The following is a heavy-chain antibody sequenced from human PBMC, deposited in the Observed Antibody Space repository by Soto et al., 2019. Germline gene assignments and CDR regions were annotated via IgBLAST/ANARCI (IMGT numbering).Heavy chain of an antibody. V-gene: IGHV1-69*02. CDR1: GGTFSSYT. D-gene: IGHD1-1*01. Sequence: QVQLVQSGAEVKKPGSSVKVSCKASGGTFSSYTISWVRQAPGQGLEWMGRIIPTLGIANYAQKFQGRVTFTADKSTSAAYMALSSLRSEDTAVYYCARVQGRGSAVAIDYWGQGTLVTVSS. CDR2: IIPTLGIA. J-gene: IGHJ4*02. CDR3: ARVQGRGSAVAIDY.